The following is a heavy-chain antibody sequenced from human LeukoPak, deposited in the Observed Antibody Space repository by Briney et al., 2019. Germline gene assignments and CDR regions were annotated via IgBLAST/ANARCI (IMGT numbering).Heavy chain of an antibody. CDR2: ISYDGSNK. CDR3: ATSEQH. J-gene: IGHJ1*01. V-gene: IGHV3-30-3*01. Sequence: GGSLRLSCAASGFTFSSYAMHWVRQAPGKGLEWVAVISYDGSNKYYADSVKGRFTISRDNSKNTLYLQMNSLRAEDTAVYYCATSEQHWGQGTLVTVSS. CDR1: GFTFSSYA.